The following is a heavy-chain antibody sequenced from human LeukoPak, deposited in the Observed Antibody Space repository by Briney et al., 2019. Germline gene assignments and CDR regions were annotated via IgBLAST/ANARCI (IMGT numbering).Heavy chain of an antibody. V-gene: IGHV4-34*01. CDR2: INHSGSP. CDR1: GGSFSDYY. Sequence: SETLSLTCAVYGGSFSDYYWTWTRQPPGKGLEWIGEINHSGSPNNNPSLKSRVSISFDTSKNQLSLKLTSVTAADTAVYYCGSRRTAMFGVIKGPIDYWGQGTLVTVSS. J-gene: IGHJ4*02. D-gene: IGHD3-3*01. CDR3: GSRRTAMFGVIKGPIDY.